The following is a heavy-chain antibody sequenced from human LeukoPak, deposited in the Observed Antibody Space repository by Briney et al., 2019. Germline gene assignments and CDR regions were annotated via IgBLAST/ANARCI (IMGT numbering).Heavy chain of an antibody. V-gene: IGHV1-69*04. CDR1: GGTFSSYA. J-gene: IGHJ4*02. D-gene: IGHD2-15*01. CDR3: AHIPEMTYCSGGSGTIGY. CDR2: IIPILGIA. Sequence: ASVKVSCKASGGTFSSYAISWVRQAPGQGLEWMGRIIPILGIANYAQKFQGRVTITTDKSTSTAYMELSSLRSEDTAVYYCAHIPEMTYCSGGSGTIGYWGKGTLVTVDS.